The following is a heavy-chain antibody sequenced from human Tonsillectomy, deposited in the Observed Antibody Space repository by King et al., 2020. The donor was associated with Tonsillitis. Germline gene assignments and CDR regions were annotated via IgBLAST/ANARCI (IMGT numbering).Heavy chain of an antibody. CDR1: GGSISSSSYY. Sequence: MQLQESGPGLVKPSETLSLTCTVSGGSISSSSYYWGWIRQPPGKGLDWIGSIYYGGSTYYSPSLKRRVTIAVDTSKNQFSLKLTSVTAADTAVYYCAIHTPETTSDAFDIWRQGTMVTVSS. J-gene: IGHJ3*02. V-gene: IGHV4-39*01. D-gene: IGHD2-15*01. CDR2: IYYGGST. CDR3: AIHTPETTSDAFDI.